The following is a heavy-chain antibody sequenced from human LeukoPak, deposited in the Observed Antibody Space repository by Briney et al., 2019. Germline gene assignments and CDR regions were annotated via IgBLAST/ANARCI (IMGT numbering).Heavy chain of an antibody. CDR3: ATSSSGRGY. J-gene: IGHJ4*02. CDR1: GFTFSIHG. V-gene: IGHV3-48*01. Sequence: TGGSLRLSCAASGFTFSIHGMHWVRQAPGKGLEWTSYISSGSRTITYADSVKGRFTISRDDAKNSLYLQMDSLRAEDTAVYYCATSSSGRGYWGQGTLVTVSS. D-gene: IGHD3-22*01. CDR2: ISSGSRTI.